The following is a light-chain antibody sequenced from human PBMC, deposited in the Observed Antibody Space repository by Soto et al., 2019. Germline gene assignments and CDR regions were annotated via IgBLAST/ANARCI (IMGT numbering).Light chain of an antibody. CDR1: QGTSSY. V-gene: IGKV1-9*01. CDR3: QQLNAYPLT. J-gene: IGKJ5*01. Sequence: DILLTQSPSFLSASLGDRVTITCRASQGTSSYLAWFQQKPGRAPKLLIYGASTLQSGVPARFSGSGSGTDFTLTISNLQPEDFATYYCQQLNAYPLTFGQGTRLEIK. CDR2: GAS.